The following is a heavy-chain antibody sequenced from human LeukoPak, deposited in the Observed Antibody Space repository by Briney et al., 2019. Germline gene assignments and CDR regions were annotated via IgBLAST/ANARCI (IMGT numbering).Heavy chain of an antibody. CDR3: ARRAGAYSHPYDY. CDR2: ITSSSTYI. J-gene: IGHJ4*02. CDR1: GFTFSSYE. D-gene: IGHD4/OR15-4a*01. V-gene: IGHV3-21*04. Sequence: GGSLRLSCAASGFTFSSYEMNWVRQAPGKGLEWVSSITSSSTYIYYSDSVKGRFTISRDNSKNTLYLQMNSLRAEDTAVYYCARRAGAYSHPYDYWGQGTLVTVSS.